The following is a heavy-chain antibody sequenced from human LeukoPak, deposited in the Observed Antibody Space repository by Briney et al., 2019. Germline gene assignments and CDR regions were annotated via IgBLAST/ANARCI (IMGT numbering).Heavy chain of an antibody. V-gene: IGHV3-74*01. D-gene: IGHD1-26*01. CDR3: ATDTSSRFPY. CDR2: INSDGSST. J-gene: IGHJ4*02. Sequence: GGSLRLSCAASGFTFSSYWMHWVRQAPGKGLVWVTRINSDGSSTTYADSVKGRFTISRDNAKNTLYLQMNSLRADDTAVYYCATDTSSRFPYWGQGTLVTVSS. CDR1: GFTFSSYW.